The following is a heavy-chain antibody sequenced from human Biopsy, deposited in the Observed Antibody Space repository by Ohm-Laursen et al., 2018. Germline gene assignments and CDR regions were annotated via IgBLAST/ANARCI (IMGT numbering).Heavy chain of an antibody. J-gene: IGHJ4*02. CDR2: ISGYNGNT. Sequence: GSSVKVSCKASGYKFTSYGMSWVRQAPGQGFEWMGRISGYNGNTNYAQKFQGRITMTIDAATSTGYMDLRSLKSDDTAVYYCARIAAAGWDDYWGQGILVTVSS. D-gene: IGHD6-25*01. CDR1: GYKFTSYG. CDR3: ARIAAAGWDDY. V-gene: IGHV1-18*01.